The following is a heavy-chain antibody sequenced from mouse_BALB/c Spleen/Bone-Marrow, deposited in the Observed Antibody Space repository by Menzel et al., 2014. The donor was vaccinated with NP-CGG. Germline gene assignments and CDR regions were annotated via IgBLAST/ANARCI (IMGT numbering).Heavy chain of an antibody. D-gene: IGHD2-3*01. V-gene: IGHV1S127*01. CDR1: GYTFTSYW. J-gene: IGHJ2*01. Sequence: QVQLQQSGAELVKPGASVKMSCKASGYTFTSYWMHWVKQRPGHGLEWIGLIDPSDSYTSYNQNFKGKATLTVDTSSNTAYMQLSSLTSEDSAVYYCSREDGNHYFDYWGPRHHSRSLL. CDR3: SREDGNHYFDY. CDR2: IDPSDSYT.